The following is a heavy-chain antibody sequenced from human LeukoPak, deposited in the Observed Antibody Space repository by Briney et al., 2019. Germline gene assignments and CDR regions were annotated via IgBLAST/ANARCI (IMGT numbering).Heavy chain of an antibody. J-gene: IGHJ3*02. CDR1: GFTFISYA. D-gene: IGHD6-6*01. Sequence: PGGSLRLSCAASGFTFISYAMNWVRQAPGKGLEWVSGISGSGGSTYYADSVKGRFTISRDNSRNTLYLQMNSLRAEDTAVYYCAKDSNPHPYSNSIMRDAFDIWGQGTMVTVSS. CDR3: AKDSNPHPYSNSIMRDAFDI. V-gene: IGHV3-23*01. CDR2: ISGSGGST.